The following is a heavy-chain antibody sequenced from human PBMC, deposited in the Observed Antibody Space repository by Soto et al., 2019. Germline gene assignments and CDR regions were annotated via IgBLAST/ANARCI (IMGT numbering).Heavy chain of an antibody. CDR3: AIQGSWYSYYYYYGMDV. CDR1: GYSLTSYW. D-gene: IGHD6-13*01. Sequence: GESLKISCKGSGYSLTSYWIGWVRQMPGKGLEWMGIIYPGDSDTRYSPSSQGQVTISADKSISTAYLQWSSLKASDTARYYCAIQGSWYSYYYYYGMDVWGQGTTVTVSS. CDR2: IYPGDSDT. V-gene: IGHV5-51*01. J-gene: IGHJ6*02.